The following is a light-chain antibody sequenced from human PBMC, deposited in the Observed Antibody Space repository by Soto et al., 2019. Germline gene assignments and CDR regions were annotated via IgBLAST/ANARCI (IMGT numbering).Light chain of an antibody. CDR3: QLTELT. CDR1: QSVSSSY. Sequence: EIVLTQSPGTLSLSPGERATLSCRASQSVSSSYLAWYQQKPGQAPRLLIYGASSRATGIPDRFSGSGSGTDFPLTISRLEPEDFAVYYCQLTELTFGGGTKVEIK. J-gene: IGKJ4*01. CDR2: GAS. V-gene: IGKV3-20*01.